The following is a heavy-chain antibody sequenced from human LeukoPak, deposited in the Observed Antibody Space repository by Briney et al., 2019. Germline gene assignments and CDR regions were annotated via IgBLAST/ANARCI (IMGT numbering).Heavy chain of an antibody. V-gene: IGHV3-21*01. CDR3: WLELPVPYYFDY. Sequence: GGSLRLSCAASGFTFSSCSMNWVRQAPGKGLEWVSSISSSSSYIYYADSVKGRFTISRDNAKNSLYLQMNSLRAEDTAVYYCWLELPVPYYFDYWGQGTLVTASS. J-gene: IGHJ4*02. CDR2: ISSSSSYI. D-gene: IGHD1-26*01. CDR1: GFTFSSCS.